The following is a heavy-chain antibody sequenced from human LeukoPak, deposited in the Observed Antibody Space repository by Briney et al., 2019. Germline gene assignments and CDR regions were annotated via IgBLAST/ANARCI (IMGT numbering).Heavy chain of an antibody. CDR1: GGSFSGYY. CDR3: ARRGGGVVVVPAALGLTYFDY. D-gene: IGHD2-2*01. CDR2: INHNGST. J-gene: IGHJ4*02. V-gene: IGHV4-34*01. Sequence: SETLSLTCAVYGGSFSGYYWSWIRQPPGKGLEWIGEINHNGSTNYNPSLKSRVTISVDTSKNQFSLKLSSVTAADTAVYYCARRGGGVVVVPAALGLTYFDYWGQGTLVTVSS.